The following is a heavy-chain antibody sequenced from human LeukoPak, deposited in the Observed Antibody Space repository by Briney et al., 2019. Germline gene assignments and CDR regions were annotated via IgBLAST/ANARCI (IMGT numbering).Heavy chain of an antibody. D-gene: IGHD1-26*01. Sequence: ASVKVSCKASGGTFSSYAISWVRQAPGQGLEWMGGIIPIFGTANYAQKFQGRVTITADESTSTAYMELSSLTSEDTAVYYCARDNKWELFALDYWGQGTLVTVSS. J-gene: IGHJ4*02. V-gene: IGHV1-69*13. CDR1: GGTFSSYA. CDR2: IIPIFGTA. CDR3: ARDNKWELFALDY.